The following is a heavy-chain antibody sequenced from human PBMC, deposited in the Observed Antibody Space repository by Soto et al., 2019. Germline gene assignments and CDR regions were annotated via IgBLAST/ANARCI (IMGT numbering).Heavy chain of an antibody. D-gene: IGHD2-21*02. V-gene: IGHV1-18*04. CDR1: SFPFTSYG. CDR2: ISAYNGNT. J-gene: IGHJ6*01. CDR3: ARDPGGCRGDGYSGYYYYYGIDV. Sequence: ASVKVYCKASSFPFTSYGTSWARQAPGQEIERTGYISAYNGNTNYAQKLQGRVTITTDTSTSTPYMELRSLRSDDTAVYYCARDPGGCRGDGYSGYYYYYGIDVWGQGTTVPVSS.